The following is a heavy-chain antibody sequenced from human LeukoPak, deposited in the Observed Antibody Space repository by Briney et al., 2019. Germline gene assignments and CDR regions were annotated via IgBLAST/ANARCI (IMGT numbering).Heavy chain of an antibody. Sequence: GSLRLSCAASGFTVSSNYMSWVRQAPGKGLEWVSVIYSGGGTYYADSVKGRFTISRDNSKNTLYLQMNSLRAEDTAVYYCARGPADCSSTSCLFHAFDIWGQGTMVTVSS. D-gene: IGHD2-2*01. J-gene: IGHJ3*02. CDR1: GFTVSSNY. CDR2: IYSGGGT. CDR3: ARGPADCSSTSCLFHAFDI. V-gene: IGHV3-66*01.